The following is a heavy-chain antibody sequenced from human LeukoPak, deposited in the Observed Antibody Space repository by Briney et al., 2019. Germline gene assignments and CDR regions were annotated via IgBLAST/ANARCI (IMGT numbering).Heavy chain of an antibody. J-gene: IGHJ6*02. CDR1: GFTFSDYW. CDR3: ARVTDTALDYFNGMGV. V-gene: IGHV3-48*02. D-gene: IGHD5-18*01. Sequence: PGGSLRLSCAASGFTFSDYWMHWVRQAPGKGLEWVSYTSSSDSTKYYADSVKGRFTISRDNAKNSLYLQMNGLRDEDTAVYYCARVTDTALDYFNGMGVWGQGTTVTVSS. CDR2: TSSSDSTK.